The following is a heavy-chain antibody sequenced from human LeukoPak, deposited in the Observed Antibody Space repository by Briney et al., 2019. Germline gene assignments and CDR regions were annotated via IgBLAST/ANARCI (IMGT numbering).Heavy chain of an antibody. CDR3: ASRDYRRTLDY. D-gene: IGHD5-12*01. CDR1: GGSFSGYY. Sequence: PSETLSFTCAVYGGSFSGYYWSWIRQPPGKGLEWIGEINHSGSTNYNPPLKSRVTISVDTSKNQFSLKLSSVTAADTAVYYCASRDYRRTLDYWGQGTLVTVSS. V-gene: IGHV4-34*01. J-gene: IGHJ4*02. CDR2: INHSGST.